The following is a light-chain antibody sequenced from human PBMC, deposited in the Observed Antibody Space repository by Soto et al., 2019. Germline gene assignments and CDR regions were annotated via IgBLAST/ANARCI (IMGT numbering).Light chain of an antibody. CDR1: QSVGSSY. Sequence: EIVLTQSPGTLSLSPGERATLSCRASQSVGSSYLTWYQQKPGQAPRLLMYGASSRATGIPDRFSGSGSGTDFTLTINRLEPEDFAVYYCQQYDGLSRTFGQGTEVDNK. J-gene: IGKJ1*01. V-gene: IGKV3-20*01. CDR2: GAS. CDR3: QQYDGLSRT.